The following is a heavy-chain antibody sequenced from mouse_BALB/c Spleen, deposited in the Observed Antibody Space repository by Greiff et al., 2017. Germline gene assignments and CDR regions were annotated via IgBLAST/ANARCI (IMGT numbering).Heavy chain of an antibody. Sequence: DVKLQESGPGLVKPSQSLSLTCSVTGYSITSGYYWNWIRQFPGNKLEWMGYISYDGSNNYNPSLKNRISITRDTSKNQFFLKLNSVTTEDTATYYCAREGYGKKGADYWGQGTTLTVSS. CDR3: AREGYGKKGADY. CDR1: GYSITSGYY. J-gene: IGHJ2*01. D-gene: IGHD2-10*02. V-gene: IGHV3-6*02. CDR2: ISYDGSN.